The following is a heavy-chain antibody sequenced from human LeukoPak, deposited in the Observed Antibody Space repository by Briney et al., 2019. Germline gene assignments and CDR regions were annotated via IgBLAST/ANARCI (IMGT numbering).Heavy chain of an antibody. D-gene: IGHD6-19*01. J-gene: IGHJ5*02. CDR3: VSSGWYLGP. CDR2: INHSGST. CDR1: GGSFSGYY. Sequence: PSETLSLTCAVYGGSFSGYYWSWIRQPPGKGLEWIGEINHSGSTNYNPSLKSRVTISVDTSKNQFSLKLGSVTAADTAVYYCVSSGWYLGPWGQGTLVTVSS. V-gene: IGHV4-34*01.